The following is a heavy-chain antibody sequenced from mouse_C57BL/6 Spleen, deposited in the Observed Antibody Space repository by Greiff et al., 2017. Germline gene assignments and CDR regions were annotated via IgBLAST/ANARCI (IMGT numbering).Heavy chain of an antibody. J-gene: IGHJ2*01. CDR1: GYTFTDYY. CDR3: ARGGYYPYFDY. Sequence: EVQLQQSGPELVKPGASVKISCKASGYTFTDYYMNWVKRSHGKSLEWIGDINPNNGGTSYNQKFKGKATLTVDKSSSTAYMELRSLTSEDSAVYYCARGGYYPYFDYWGQGTTLTVSS. CDR2: INPNNGGT. V-gene: IGHV1-26*01. D-gene: IGHD2-3*01.